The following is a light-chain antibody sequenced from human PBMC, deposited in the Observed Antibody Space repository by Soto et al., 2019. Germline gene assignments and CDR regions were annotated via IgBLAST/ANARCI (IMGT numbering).Light chain of an antibody. V-gene: IGKV1-5*03. CDR2: KAS. CDR1: QTISSW. Sequence: DIQMTQSPSTLSGSVGDRVTITCRASQTISSWLAWYQQKPGKAPKLQIYKASTLKSGVPSRFSGSGSGTEFTLTISSLQPDEFATYYFQHYNSYSEAFGQGTKVDI. CDR3: QHYNSYSEA. J-gene: IGKJ1*01.